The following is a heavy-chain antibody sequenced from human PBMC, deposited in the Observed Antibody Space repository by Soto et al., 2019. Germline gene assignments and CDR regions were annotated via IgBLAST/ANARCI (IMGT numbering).Heavy chain of an antibody. CDR1: GYSFTSYW. D-gene: IGHD2-15*01. CDR2: IFPGDSDL. CDR3: ARPPLPGYSIHFNS. Sequence: PGESLKISCNGSGYSFTSYWIAGVRQMPGKGLEYMGIIFPGDSDLRYSPSFQGQVTVSADKSLDTAYLQWSSLKASDTAIYYCARPPLPGYSIHFNSWGQGTRVTVSS. V-gene: IGHV5-51*01. J-gene: IGHJ4*02.